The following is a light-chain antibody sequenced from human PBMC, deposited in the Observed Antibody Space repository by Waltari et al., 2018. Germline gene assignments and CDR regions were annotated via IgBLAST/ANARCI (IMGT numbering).Light chain of an antibody. J-gene: IGKJ5*01. CDR1: QSVSSY. CDR3: QQRSNWPPIT. Sequence: ELVLTQYPATLSLSPGERATLSCRASQSVSSYLARYQQKPGQAPRLRIYDVNNKATGIPSRCSGSSSVTDFTLTISSLEPEDFAVYYCQQRSNWPPITFGQVTRLEIK. V-gene: IGKV3-11*01. CDR2: DVN.